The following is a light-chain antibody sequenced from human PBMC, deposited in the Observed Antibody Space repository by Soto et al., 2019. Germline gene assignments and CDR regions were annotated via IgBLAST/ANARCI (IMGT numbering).Light chain of an antibody. CDR3: QQYNNWPLT. J-gene: IGKJ4*01. CDR2: GAS. V-gene: IGKV3-15*01. CDR1: QSVSSN. Sequence: EIVMTQSPATLSVSPGERATLSCRASQSVSSNLAWYQQKPGQAPRLLIYGASTRATGIPARFSGSGSGTEFTLTISSQQSEDLAVYYCQQYNNWPLTFGGGTKVDIK.